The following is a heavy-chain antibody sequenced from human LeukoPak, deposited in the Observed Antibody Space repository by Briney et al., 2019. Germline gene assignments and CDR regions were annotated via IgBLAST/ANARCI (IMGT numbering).Heavy chain of an antibody. CDR3: ARLVDTAYFVY. Sequence: GESLKISCKGSGYIITSYWIGWVRHMPGKGLEWMGIIYPGDSDTRYSPSFQGQVTISADKSISTAYLQWSSLKASDTAMYYCARLVDTAYFVYWGQGTLVTVSS. V-gene: IGHV5-51*01. CDR1: GYIITSYW. D-gene: IGHD5-18*01. J-gene: IGHJ4*02. CDR2: IYPGDSDT.